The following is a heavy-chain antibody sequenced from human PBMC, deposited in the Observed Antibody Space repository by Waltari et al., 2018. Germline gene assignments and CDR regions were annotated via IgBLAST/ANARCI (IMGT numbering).Heavy chain of an antibody. CDR2: IGGNSGRT. CDR3: AGPQGGDHPYNSLDV. V-gene: IGHV4-59*12. J-gene: IGHJ4*02. D-gene: IGHD1-1*01. CDR1: GGSISGYY. Sequence: QVQLQESGPGLVKPSETLSLTCAVSGGSISGYYWNWIRQPPGKGLEWIGDIGGNSGRTEYNPSLKSRVTISRDTSKNQFSLKLISVTAADTAVYYCAGPQGGDHPYNSLDVWGRGVLVTVSS.